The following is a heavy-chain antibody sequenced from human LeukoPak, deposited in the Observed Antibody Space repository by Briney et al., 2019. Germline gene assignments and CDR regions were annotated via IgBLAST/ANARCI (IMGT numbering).Heavy chain of an antibody. CDR1: AGSISSYY. Sequence: SETLSLTCTVSAGSISSYYWGWVRQPAGKALGWIGRIYTSGTTSHNPSLKSRVTISVDTSKNHIYLKLTSVAAADTAVCYCARGNTGTGTFDYWGQGALVTVSS. CDR2: IYTSGTT. V-gene: IGHV4-4*07. CDR3: ARGNTGTGTFDY. D-gene: IGHD3/OR15-3a*01. J-gene: IGHJ4*02.